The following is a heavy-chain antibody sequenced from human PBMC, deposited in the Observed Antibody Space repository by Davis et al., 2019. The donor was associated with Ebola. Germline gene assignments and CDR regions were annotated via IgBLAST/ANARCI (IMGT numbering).Heavy chain of an antibody. Sequence: GESLKISCVTSGFTFNTYWMHWVRQAPGKGLVWVSRINSDGSSRNYADSVKGRFTISRDNAKNTLYLQMNSLRAEDTAVYYCARDRVVPAAINYYCYMDVWGKGTTVTVSS. CDR1: GFTFNTYW. D-gene: IGHD2-2*01. CDR2: INSDGSSR. V-gene: IGHV3-74*01. J-gene: IGHJ6*03. CDR3: ARDRVVPAAINYYCYMDV.